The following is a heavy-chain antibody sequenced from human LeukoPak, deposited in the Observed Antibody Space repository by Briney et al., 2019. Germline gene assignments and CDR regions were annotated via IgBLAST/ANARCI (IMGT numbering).Heavy chain of an antibody. CDR1: GITLSSYS. V-gene: IGHV3-21*01. D-gene: IGHD3-10*01. J-gene: IGHJ4*02. CDR3: ARLYYGSGIPTGY. CDR2: ISSSSSYI. Sequence: GGSLRLSCAASGITLSSYSMNWVRQAPGKGLEWVSSISSSSSYIYYADSVKGRFTISRDNAKNSLYLQMNSLRAEDTAVYYCARLYYGSGIPTGYWGQGTLVTVSS.